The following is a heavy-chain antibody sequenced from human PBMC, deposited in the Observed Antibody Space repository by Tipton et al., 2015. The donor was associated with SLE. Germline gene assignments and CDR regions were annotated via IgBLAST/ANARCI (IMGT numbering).Heavy chain of an antibody. CDR2: INHSGST. Sequence: ILSLTCAVYGGSFSGYYWSWIRQSPGKGLEWIGEINHSGSTNYNPSLKSRVTISVDTSKNQFSLKLSSVTAADTAVYYCARDLGYYMDVWGKGTTVTVSS. D-gene: IGHD7-27*01. V-gene: IGHV4-34*01. CDR1: GGSFSGYY. J-gene: IGHJ6*03. CDR3: ARDLGYYMDV.